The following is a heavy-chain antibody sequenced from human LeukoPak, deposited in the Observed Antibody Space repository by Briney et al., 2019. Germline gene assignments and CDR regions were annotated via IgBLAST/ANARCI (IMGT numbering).Heavy chain of an antibody. D-gene: IGHD3-3*01. Sequence: VASVKVSCKASGYTFTDYGINWVRQAPGQGLEWMGWINTNTGNPTYAQGFTGRFVFSLDTSVSTAYLQISSLKAEDTAVYYCARDTSIGDFWSGYPPFNWFDPWGQGTLVTVSS. J-gene: IGHJ5*02. CDR3: ARDTSIGDFWSGYPPFNWFDP. CDR1: GYTFTDYG. V-gene: IGHV7-4-1*02. CDR2: INTNTGNP.